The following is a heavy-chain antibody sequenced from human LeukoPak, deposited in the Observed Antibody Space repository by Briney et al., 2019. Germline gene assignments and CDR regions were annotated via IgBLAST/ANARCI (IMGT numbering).Heavy chain of an antibody. CDR3: ARDYGSGSYYNRGDGY. D-gene: IGHD3-10*01. CDR2: INPGSGAT. CDR1: GYTFTGYY. Sequence: ASVKVSCKASGYTFTGYYMHWVRQAPGQGLEWMGWINPGSGATNCAQRFHGRVTMTRNTSISTAYMELSSLRSEDTAVYYCARDYGSGSYYNRGDGYWGQGTLVTVSS. J-gene: IGHJ4*02. V-gene: IGHV1-2*02.